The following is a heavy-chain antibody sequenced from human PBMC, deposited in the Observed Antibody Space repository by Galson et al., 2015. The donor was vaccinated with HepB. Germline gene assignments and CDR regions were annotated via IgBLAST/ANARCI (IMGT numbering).Heavy chain of an antibody. Sequence: ETLSLTCTVSGGSISGYYWTWIRQPPGKGLEWIGYIYYSGSTNYNPSLKSRVTISVDTSKNQFSLKLSSVTAADTAVYYCARHLIAGDYYGMDVWGQGTTVTVSS. CDR3: ARHLIAGDYYGMDV. J-gene: IGHJ6*02. CDR2: IYYSGST. D-gene: IGHD2-8*01. CDR1: GGSISGYY. V-gene: IGHV4-59*08.